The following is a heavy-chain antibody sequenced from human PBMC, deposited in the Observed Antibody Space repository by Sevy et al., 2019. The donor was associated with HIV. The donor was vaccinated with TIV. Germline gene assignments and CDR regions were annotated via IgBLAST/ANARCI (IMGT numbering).Heavy chain of an antibody. V-gene: IGHV3-23*01. CDR2: LSFGCGKI. D-gene: IGHD2-8*01. Sequence: GGSLRLSCAASGFAFYDYSMSWIRQAPGKGLEWVATLSFGCGKINYADSVKGRFTISRDNSKNSLYLQMDNLRVEDTALYYCAREGCTRPHDYWGPGTRVNVSS. CDR1: GFAFYDYS. J-gene: IGHJ4*02. CDR3: AREGCTRPHDY.